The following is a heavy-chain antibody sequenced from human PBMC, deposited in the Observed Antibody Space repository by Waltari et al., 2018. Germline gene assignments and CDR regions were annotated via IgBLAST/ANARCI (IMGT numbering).Heavy chain of an antibody. V-gene: IGHV3-23*01. CDR2: ISAGGGDT. J-gene: IGHJ1*01. CDR3: AERVI. D-gene: IGHD2-21*01. CDR1: GFTFSHCA. Sequence: EVQLLESGVGLVQPGGSLSPSGAASGFTFSHCAVSWVRQAPGRGLGWVSAISAGGGDTFYSDSVKGRFTISRDNSKNTLYLQMSSLRTEDTAVYYCAERVIWGQGTLVIVSS.